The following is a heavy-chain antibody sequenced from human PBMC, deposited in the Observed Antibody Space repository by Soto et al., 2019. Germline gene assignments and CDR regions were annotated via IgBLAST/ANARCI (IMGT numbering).Heavy chain of an antibody. Sequence: QVQLVESGGGLVKPGGSLRLSCAASGFTFSNYYMAWIRQAPGKGLECLSYISSREVTIYYADSVKGRFTISRDNTKNSLFLQISSLRDEDTGVYYCARVSASGWHVNGRDYFHSGGQCTLVNVSS. J-gene: IGHJ4*02. D-gene: IGHD6-19*01. CDR1: GFTFSNYY. CDR2: ISSREVTI. V-gene: IGHV3-11*01. CDR3: ARVSASGWHVNGRDYFHS.